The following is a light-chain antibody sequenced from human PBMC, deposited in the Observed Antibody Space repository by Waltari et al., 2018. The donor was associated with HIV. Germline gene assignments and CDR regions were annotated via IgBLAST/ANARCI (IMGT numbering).Light chain of an antibody. CDR1: QTVHYF. CDR2: SAS. Sequence: EIVLTQSPATLSLSPGERATLSCRASQTVHYFLAWYQQKPGRAPRLLIYSASKRATGIPDRVSGSGSGTDFTLTISNLEPEDFAFYYCQHRSAWPPTFGGGTRVEIK. V-gene: IGKV3-11*01. CDR3: QHRSAWPPT. J-gene: IGKJ4*01.